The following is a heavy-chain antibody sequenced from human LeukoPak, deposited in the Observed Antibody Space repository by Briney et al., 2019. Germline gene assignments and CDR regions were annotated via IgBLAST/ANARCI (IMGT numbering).Heavy chain of an antibody. CDR1: GYSFTSYW. CDR3: ARACSSTSCYTGGFDY. J-gene: IGHJ4*02. V-gene: IGHV5-51*01. Sequence: GESLKISYKGSGYSFTSYWIGWVRQMPGKGLEWMGIIYPGDSDTRYSPSFQGQVTISADKSISTAYLQWSSLKASDTAMYYCARACSSTSCYTGGFDYWGQGTLVTVSS. CDR2: IYPGDSDT. D-gene: IGHD2-2*02.